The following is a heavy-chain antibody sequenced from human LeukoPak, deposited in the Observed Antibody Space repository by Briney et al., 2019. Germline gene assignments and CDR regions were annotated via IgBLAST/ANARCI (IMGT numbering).Heavy chain of an antibody. J-gene: IGHJ4*02. CDR1: GFTFSSSW. CDR2: IDQGDNEK. V-gene: IGHV3-7*01. Sequence: QSGGSLRLSCAASGFTFSSSWVTWVRQAPGKGLEWVAHIDQGDNEKQYVDSVKGRFTISRDNAKNSLYLQMNSLRDEDTAVYYCAVLDSSGYYHYLGQGTLVTVSS. D-gene: IGHD3-22*01. CDR3: AVLDSSGYYHY.